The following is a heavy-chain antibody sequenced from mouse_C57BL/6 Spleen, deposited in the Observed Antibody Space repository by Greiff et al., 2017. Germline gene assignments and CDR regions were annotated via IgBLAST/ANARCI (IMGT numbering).Heavy chain of an antibody. J-gene: IGHJ2*01. CDR1: GYAFSSYW. CDR3: ARSDITTVVSWDY. CDR2: IYPGDGDT. Sequence: VQLMESGAELVKPGASVKISCKASGYAFSSYWMNWVKQRPGKGLEWIGQIYPGDGDTNYNGKFKGKATLTADKSSSTAYMQLSSLTSEDSAVYFCARSDITTVVSWDYWGQGTTLTVSS. V-gene: IGHV1-80*01. D-gene: IGHD1-1*01.